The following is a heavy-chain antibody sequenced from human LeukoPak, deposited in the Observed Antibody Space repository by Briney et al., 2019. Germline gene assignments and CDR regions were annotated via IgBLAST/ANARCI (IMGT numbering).Heavy chain of an antibody. CDR2: ISYDGSDQ. V-gene: IGHV3-30*03. D-gene: IGHD4-17*01. CDR1: GLTFSNFG. J-gene: IGHJ4*02. Sequence: GGSLRLSCAASGLTFSNFGMHWARQAPGKGLEWVAVISYDGSDQYYIDSVKGRFTISRDNAKSTLYLQMDSLRVEDTAVYYCARDEPTVTTGPPVGSWGQGTLVTVSS. CDR3: ARDEPTVTTGPPVGS.